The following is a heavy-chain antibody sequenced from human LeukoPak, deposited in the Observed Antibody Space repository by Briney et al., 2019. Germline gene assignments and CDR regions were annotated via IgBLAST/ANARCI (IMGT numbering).Heavy chain of an antibody. V-gene: IGHV3-30*18. CDR1: GFTFSSYG. D-gene: IGHD3-9*01. CDR2: ISYDGSNK. Sequence: GRSLRLSCAASGFTFSSYGMHWVRQAPGKGLEWVAVISYDGSNKYYADSVKGRFTISRDNSKNTLYLQMNSLRAEDTAVYYWAKDSARGGYFDWLFYYWGQGTLVTVSS. CDR3: AKDSARGGYFDWLFYY. J-gene: IGHJ4*02.